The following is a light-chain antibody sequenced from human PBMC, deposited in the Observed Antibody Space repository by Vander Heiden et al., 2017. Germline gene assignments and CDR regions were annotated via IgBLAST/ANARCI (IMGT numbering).Light chain of an antibody. CDR3: QQSYSTPEYT. Sequence: DIQMTQSPSSLSASVGDRVTIPCRARQSISSYLNWYQQKPGKAPKLLIYAASSLQSGVPSRFSGSGSGTDFTLTISSLQPEDFATYYCQQSYSTPEYTFGQGTKLEIK. J-gene: IGKJ2*01. CDR2: AAS. V-gene: IGKV1-39*01. CDR1: QSISSY.